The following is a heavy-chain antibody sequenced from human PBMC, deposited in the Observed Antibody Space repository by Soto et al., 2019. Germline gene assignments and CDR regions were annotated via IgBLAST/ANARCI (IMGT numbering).Heavy chain of an antibody. V-gene: IGHV3-21*01. J-gene: IGHJ4*02. D-gene: IGHD6-19*01. CDR2: ISSSSTYI. Sequence: EVQLVESGGGLVKPGGSLRLSCAASGFTFSTYSMNWVRQAPGKGLEWVSYISSSSTYIYYADSVKGRFTISRDNGKNSLYLQMNSLRAEDTAVYYCLIAVAGSFAPDYWGQGTLVTVSS. CDR1: GFTFSTYS. CDR3: LIAVAGSFAPDY.